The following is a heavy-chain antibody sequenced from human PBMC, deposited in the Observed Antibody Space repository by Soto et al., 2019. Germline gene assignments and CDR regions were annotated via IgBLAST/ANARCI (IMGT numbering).Heavy chain of an antibody. CDR3: ANTDGATVKGGQDAFDI. CDR1: GYSFTSYW. J-gene: IGHJ3*02. D-gene: IGHD4-17*01. V-gene: IGHV5-51*01. CDR2: IYPGDSDT. Sequence: GESLKISCKGSGYSFTSYWIGWVRQMPGKGLEWMGIIYPGDSDTRYSPSFQGQVTISADKSISTAYLQWSSLKASDTAMYYCANTDGATVKGGQDAFDIWGQGTMVTVSS.